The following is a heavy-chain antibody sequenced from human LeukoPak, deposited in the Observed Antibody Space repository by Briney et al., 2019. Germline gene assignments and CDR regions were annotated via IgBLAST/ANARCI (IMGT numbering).Heavy chain of an antibody. CDR1: GVSITTYY. V-gene: IGHV4-59*08. Sequence: SETLSLTCTVSGVSITTYYWSWIRQPPGKGLEWIGYIYHSGSTNYNPSLKSRVTISVDTSKNQFSLKLSSVTAADTAVYYCARLNSGRIDYWGQGTLVTVSS. CDR3: ARLNSGRIDY. J-gene: IGHJ4*02. D-gene: IGHD1-26*01. CDR2: IYHSGST.